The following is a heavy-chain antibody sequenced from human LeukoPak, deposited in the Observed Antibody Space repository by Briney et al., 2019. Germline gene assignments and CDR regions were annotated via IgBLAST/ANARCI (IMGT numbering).Heavy chain of an antibody. J-gene: IGHJ4*02. CDR1: GYSISSGYY. CDR3: ARRDLQTPFDY. CDR2: IYHSGST. D-gene: IGHD4-11*01. V-gene: IGHV4-38-2*01. Sequence: SETLSLTCAVSGYSISSGYYWGWIRQPPGKGLEWIGSIYHSGSTYYNPSLKSRVTISVDTSKNQFSLNLSSVNAAVASVYYCARRDLQTPFDYWGPGTLVTVSS.